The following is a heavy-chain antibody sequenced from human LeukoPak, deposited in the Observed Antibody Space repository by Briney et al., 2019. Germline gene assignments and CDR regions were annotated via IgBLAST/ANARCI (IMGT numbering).Heavy chain of an antibody. CDR1: GFTFSSYN. Sequence: GGSLRLSCAASGFTFSSYNMNWVRPAPGKGLEWLSSIKNSANFIYYADSVKGRFTISRDNAKNSLYLQMSSLRVEDTAVYYCARWNGDCSTTSCPYYYGMDVWGQGTTVTVSS. CDR2: IKNSANFI. J-gene: IGHJ6*02. D-gene: IGHD2-2*03. V-gene: IGHV3-21*06. CDR3: ARWNGDCSTTSCPYYYGMDV.